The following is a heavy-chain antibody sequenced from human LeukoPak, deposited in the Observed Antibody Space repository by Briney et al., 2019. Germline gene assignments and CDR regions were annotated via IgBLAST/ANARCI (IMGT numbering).Heavy chain of an antibody. Sequence: GGSLRLSCAASGFTFSSYAMSWVRQAPGKGLEWVSAIGSSGGYTSYADSVKGRFTISRDNSKNTLCLQMNSLRAEDTAVYYCVTSGPTSRRYWGQGTLVTVSS. V-gene: IGHV3-23*01. CDR2: IGSSGGYT. J-gene: IGHJ4*02. CDR1: GFTFSSYA. CDR3: VTSGPTSRRY.